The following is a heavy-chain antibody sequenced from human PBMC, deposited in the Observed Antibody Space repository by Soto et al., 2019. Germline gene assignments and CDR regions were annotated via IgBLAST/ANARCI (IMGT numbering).Heavy chain of an antibody. CDR1: GGSISHYH. J-gene: IGHJ4*02. Sequence: SETLSLTCTVSGGSISHYHWNWIRQAPGKGMEWIGYIFYNGSTHYNPSLTSRVTITKDTSKNQVVLTMTNMDPVDTATYYCAHRHSSGPAYFDYWGQGTLVTVSS. D-gene: IGHD6-19*01. CDR3: AHRHSSGPAYFDY. CDR2: IFYNGST. V-gene: IGHV4-59*01.